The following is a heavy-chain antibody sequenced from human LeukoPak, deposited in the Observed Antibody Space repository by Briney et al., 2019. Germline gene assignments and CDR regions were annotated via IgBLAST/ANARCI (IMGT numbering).Heavy chain of an antibody. D-gene: IGHD5-24*01. CDR2: ISYDGSNK. V-gene: IGHV3-30*19. CDR1: GFTFSSYG. J-gene: IGHJ4*02. CDR3: AREAVGRDGYNPYFDY. Sequence: GGSLRLSCAASGFTFSSYGMHWVRQAPGKGLEWVAVISYDGSNKYYADSVKGRFTISRDNSKNTLYLQMNSLRAEDTAVYYCAREAVGRDGYNPYFDYWGQGTLVTVSS.